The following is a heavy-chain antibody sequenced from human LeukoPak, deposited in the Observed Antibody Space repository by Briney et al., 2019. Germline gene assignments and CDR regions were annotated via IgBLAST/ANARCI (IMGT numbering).Heavy chain of an antibody. D-gene: IGHD2-2*01. CDR3: ARAGVPAATTTVDI. Sequence: PGGSLRLSCAASGFTFSSYAMNWVRQAPGKGLEWVSSISRGSSYIYYADSVKGRFTISRDNAKNSLYLQMNSLRTEDTAVYYCARAGVPAATTTVDIWGQGTMVTVSS. CDR1: GFTFSSYA. CDR2: ISRGSSYI. J-gene: IGHJ3*02. V-gene: IGHV3-21*01.